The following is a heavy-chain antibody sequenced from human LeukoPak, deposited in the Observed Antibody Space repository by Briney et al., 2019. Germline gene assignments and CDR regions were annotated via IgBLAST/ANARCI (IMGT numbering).Heavy chain of an antibody. D-gene: IGHD4-17*01. CDR2: INHSGST. CDR3: ASRIYGDYALFDY. CDR1: GGTFSGYY. J-gene: IGHJ4*02. Sequence: PSETLSLTCAVYGGTFSGYYWSWIRQPPGKGREGIGEINHSGSTNDNPSLKSGVTISVESTKNQFSLKLSSVTAADTAVYYCASRIYGDYALFDYWGQGTLVTVSS. V-gene: IGHV4-34*01.